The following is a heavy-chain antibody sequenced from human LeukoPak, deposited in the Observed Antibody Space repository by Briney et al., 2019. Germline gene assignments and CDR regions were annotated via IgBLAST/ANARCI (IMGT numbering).Heavy chain of an antibody. V-gene: IGHV4-39*01. CDR3: ARLNYVGSGSYPDS. J-gene: IGHJ4*02. CDR1: ADYITSRYY. CDR2: IYHGGST. D-gene: IGHD3-10*01. Sequence: SETLSLTCNLSADYITSRYYWGWIRQPPGEGLEWIGTIYHGGSTYYNPSLKSRVTISVATSKNQFSLKPCFVTTADTVVFYCARLNYVGSGSYPDSWGQGTLVTVSS.